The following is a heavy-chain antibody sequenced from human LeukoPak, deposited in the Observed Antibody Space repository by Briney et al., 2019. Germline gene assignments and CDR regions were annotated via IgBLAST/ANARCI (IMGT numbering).Heavy chain of an antibody. CDR1: GFTFSTYG. J-gene: IGHJ4*02. Sequence: GGSLRLSCAASGFTFSTYGMSWVRQAPGKELEWVSAINDGGGDTYYADSVKGRFSISRDNSKNTLYLQILSLRAEDTAVYYCAKRSDYGGNRNYFDSWGQGTPVTVSS. CDR3: AKRSDYGGNRNYFDS. D-gene: IGHD4-23*01. V-gene: IGHV3-23*01. CDR2: INDGGGDT.